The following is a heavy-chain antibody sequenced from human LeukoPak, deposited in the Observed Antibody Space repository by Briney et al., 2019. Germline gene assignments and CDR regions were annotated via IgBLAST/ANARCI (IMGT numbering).Heavy chain of an antibody. CDR3: ARAYDWNYLY. D-gene: IGHD1-7*01. CDR1: GFTVSNNY. V-gene: IGHV3-66*01. CDR2: IHSGGNT. J-gene: IGHJ4*02. Sequence: PGGSLRLSCAASGFTVSNNYMSWVRQPPGKGLEWVSVIHSGGNTYYADSVTDRFTISRDNSKNTLYLQMNSLRVEDTAVYYCARAYDWNYLYWGQGTLVTVSS.